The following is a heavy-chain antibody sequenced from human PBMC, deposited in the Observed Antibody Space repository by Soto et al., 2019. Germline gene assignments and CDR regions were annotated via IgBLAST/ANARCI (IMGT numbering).Heavy chain of an antibody. J-gene: IGHJ3*02. CDR3: AREILGATPVTSFFDI. CDR1: GGSISSGDYY. V-gene: IGHV4-30-4*01. D-gene: IGHD4-17*01. Sequence: QVQLQESGPGLVKPSQTLSLTCTVSGGSISSGDYYWSWIRQPPGKGLEWIGYIYYSGSTYYNPSLKGGVTISVDASKTQFPLRLSSVTAADTAVYYWAREILGATPVTSFFDIWGQGTMVPVSS. CDR2: IYYSGST.